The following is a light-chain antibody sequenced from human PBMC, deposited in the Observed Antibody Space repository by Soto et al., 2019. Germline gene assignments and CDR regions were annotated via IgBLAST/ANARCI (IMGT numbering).Light chain of an antibody. Sequence: DIQMTQSPSSLSASVGDRVTITCQASQAINDYLTWYQQKPGKAPKLLIYEASNLETGVPSRFSGSGSGTHFTFTISSLQPEDIATYYCQQYDNLPITFGQGTRLESK. CDR3: QQYDNLPIT. CDR2: EAS. J-gene: IGKJ5*01. V-gene: IGKV1-33*01. CDR1: QAINDY.